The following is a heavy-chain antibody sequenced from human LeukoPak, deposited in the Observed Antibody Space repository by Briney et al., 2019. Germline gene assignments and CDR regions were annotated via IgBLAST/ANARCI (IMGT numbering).Heavy chain of an antibody. CDR3: AKVGGITIYSFGPDY. CDR2: ISGSGGST. D-gene: IGHD3-9*01. J-gene: IGHJ4*02. Sequence: GGSPRLACAASGFTFSSYAMSWVRQAPGKGLEWVSGISGSGGSTYYADSVKGRFTISRDNSKNTLYLQMNSLRAEDTAVYYCAKVGGITIYSFGPDYWGQGTLVTVSS. V-gene: IGHV3-23*01. CDR1: GFTFSSYA.